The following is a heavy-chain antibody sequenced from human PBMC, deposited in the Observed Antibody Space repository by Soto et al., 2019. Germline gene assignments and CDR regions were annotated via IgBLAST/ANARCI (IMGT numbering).Heavy chain of an antibody. CDR3: ARDKITGLFDY. CDR1: GGSISSYY. Sequence: SETLSLTCTVPGGSISSYYWSWIRQPPGKGLEWIGYIYYSGSTNHNPSLKSRVTISVDTSKNQFSMKLSSVTAADTAVYYCARDKITGLFDYWGQGTLVTVSS. J-gene: IGHJ4*02. D-gene: IGHD2-8*02. CDR2: IYYSGST. V-gene: IGHV4-59*12.